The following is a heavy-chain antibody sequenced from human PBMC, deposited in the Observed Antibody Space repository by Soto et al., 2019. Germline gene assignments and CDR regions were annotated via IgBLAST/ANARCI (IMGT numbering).Heavy chain of an antibody. CDR1: GFSFGGYW. D-gene: IGHD4-4*01. Sequence: GGSLRLSCVASGFSFGGYWMSWVRQAPGKGPEWVANIKEDGGEQHYVDSVKGRFTISRANTENSLFLQMNNLRVEDSAIYYCAITTSTVSYWFDPWGPGTQVTVSS. V-gene: IGHV3-7*03. J-gene: IGHJ5*02. CDR3: AITTSTVSYWFDP. CDR2: IKEDGGEQ.